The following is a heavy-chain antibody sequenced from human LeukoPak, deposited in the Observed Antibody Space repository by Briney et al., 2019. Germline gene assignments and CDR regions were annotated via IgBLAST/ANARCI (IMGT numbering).Heavy chain of an antibody. CDR1: GGFITSYY. D-gene: IGHD4-17*01. Sequence: PSETLSLTCFVSGGFITSYYWSWIRQPAGKGLEWIGRIYTHGTTNYNPSLKSRVTMSIDTSKSQFSLRLSSVTAADTAVYYCARGEGTTNFEYWGQGTLVTVPS. J-gene: IGHJ4*02. V-gene: IGHV4-4*07. CDR3: ARGEGTTNFEY. CDR2: IYTHGTT.